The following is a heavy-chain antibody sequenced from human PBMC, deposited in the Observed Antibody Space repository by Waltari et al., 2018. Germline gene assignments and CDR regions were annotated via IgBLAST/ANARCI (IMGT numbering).Heavy chain of an antibody. D-gene: IGHD6-13*01. CDR2: IRYDGSNK. V-gene: IGHV3-30*02. CDR1: GFPFSSYA. J-gene: IGHJ4*02. Sequence: QVQLVESGGGVVQPGGSLGLPCAASGFPFSSYAMHWVRQAPGKGLEWVAFIRYDGSNKYYADSVKGRFTISRDNSKNTLYLQMNTLRAEDTAVYYCAKSGSSWNYFDYWGQGTLVTVSS. CDR3: AKSGSSWNYFDY.